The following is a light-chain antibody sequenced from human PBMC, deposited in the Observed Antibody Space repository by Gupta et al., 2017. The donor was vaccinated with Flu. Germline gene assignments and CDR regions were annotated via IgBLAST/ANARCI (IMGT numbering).Light chain of an antibody. CDR3: EQRSNWPLT. Sequence: EIVLTQSPATLSLSPGERATLSCRASQSVSSYLAWYQQKPGQAPRLLIYDASNRAAGIPARYSGSGSVTDFTLTISSLEPEDGAVDYSEQRSNWPLTFGGGTKVEIK. CDR1: QSVSSY. J-gene: IGKJ4*01. CDR2: DAS. V-gene: IGKV3-11*01.